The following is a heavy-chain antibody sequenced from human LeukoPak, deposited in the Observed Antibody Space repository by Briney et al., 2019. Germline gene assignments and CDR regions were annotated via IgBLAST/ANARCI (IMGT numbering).Heavy chain of an antibody. Sequence: GASVKVSCKVSGYTLTELSVHWVRQAPGQGLEWMGWISAFNGDTNYAQKLQGRVTMTTDTSTGTAYMELRSLRSDDTAVYYCARDYGDYYYYMDVWGNGTTVIV. CDR1: GYTLTELS. CDR3: ARDYGDYYYYMDV. J-gene: IGHJ6*03. CDR2: ISAFNGDT. V-gene: IGHV1-18*01. D-gene: IGHD3-10*01.